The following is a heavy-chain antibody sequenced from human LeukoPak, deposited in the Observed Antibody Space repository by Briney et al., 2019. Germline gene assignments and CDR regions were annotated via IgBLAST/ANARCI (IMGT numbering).Heavy chain of an antibody. J-gene: IGHJ3*02. CDR2: IYYSGST. V-gene: IGHV4-59*08. Sequence: PSETLPLTCTVSGGSISSYYWSWTRQPPGKGLEWIGYIYYSGSTNYNPSLKSRVTISVDTSKNQFSLKLSSVTAADTAVYYCASTYCSSTSCYVGAFDIWGQGTMVTVSS. D-gene: IGHD2-2*01. CDR3: ASTYCSSTSCYVGAFDI. CDR1: GGSISSYY.